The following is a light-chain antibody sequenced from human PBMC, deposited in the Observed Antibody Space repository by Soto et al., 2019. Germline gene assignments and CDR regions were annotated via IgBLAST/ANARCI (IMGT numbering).Light chain of an antibody. CDR2: EVS. V-gene: IGLV2-8*01. CDR1: SSDVGGYNY. CDR3: SSDAGSNVV. Sequence: QSALTQPPSASGSPGQSVTISCTGTSSDVGGYNYVSWYQQHPGKAPKYMIYEVSKRPSGVPDRFSGSKSGNTASLTVSGLQAEDEADYYCSSDAGSNVVFGRGTKVTVL. J-gene: IGLJ2*01.